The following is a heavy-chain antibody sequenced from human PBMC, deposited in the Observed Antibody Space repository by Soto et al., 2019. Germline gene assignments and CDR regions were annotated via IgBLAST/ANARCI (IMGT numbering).Heavy chain of an antibody. CDR1: GFTFSSYA. Sequence: VGSLRLSCAASGFTFSSYAVHWVRQAPGKGLEWVAVISYDGSNKYYADSVKGRFTISRDNSKNTLYLQMNSLRAEDTAVYYCARPISIYYDSSGYYLKEFQHWGQGTLLTVSS. V-gene: IGHV3-30-3*01. D-gene: IGHD3-22*01. CDR2: ISYDGSNK. CDR3: ARPISIYYDSSGYYLKEFQH. J-gene: IGHJ1*01.